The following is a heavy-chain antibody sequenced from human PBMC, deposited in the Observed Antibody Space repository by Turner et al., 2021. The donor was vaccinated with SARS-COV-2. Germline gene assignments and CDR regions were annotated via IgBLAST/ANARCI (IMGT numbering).Heavy chain of an antibody. CDR1: GFTFSSYA. D-gene: IGHD3-10*01. CDR3: AKGEGYGSGAFDI. CDR2: ISGRGVST. V-gene: IGHV3-23*01. J-gene: IGHJ3*02. Sequence: EVQLLESGGGLVQPGGSLRLSCAASGFTFSSYAMSWVRQAPGKGLEWVSAISGRGVSTYYADSVKGRFTISRDNSKNTLYLQMNSLRAEDTAVYYCAKGEGYGSGAFDIWGQGTMVTVSS.